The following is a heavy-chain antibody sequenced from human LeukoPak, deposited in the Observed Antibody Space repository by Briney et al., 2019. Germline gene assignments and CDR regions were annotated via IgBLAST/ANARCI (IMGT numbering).Heavy chain of an antibody. Sequence: GGSLRLSCVVSGFTFSSYAMSWVRQAPGKGLEWVSIISGRGDSIDYTDSVKGRLTISRDNSKNTLYLQMNSLRAEDTAVYYCARVGSHSGSLSLIKRNYYYYYYMDVWGKGTTVTISS. CDR2: ISGRGDSI. D-gene: IGHD3-10*01. CDR1: GFTFSSYA. CDR3: ARVGSHSGSLSLIKRNYYYYYYMDV. J-gene: IGHJ6*03. V-gene: IGHV3-23*01.